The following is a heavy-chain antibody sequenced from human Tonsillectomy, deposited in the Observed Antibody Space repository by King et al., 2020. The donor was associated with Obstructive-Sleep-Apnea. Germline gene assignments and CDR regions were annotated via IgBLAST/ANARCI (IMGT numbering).Heavy chain of an antibody. J-gene: IGHJ3*02. V-gene: IGHV4-59*08. D-gene: IGHD3-9*01. CDR2: IYYSGST. Sequence: VQLQESGPGLVKPSESLSLTCTVSGASISSNYWSWIRQPPGRGLEWIGYIYYSGSTNYNPSLNSRVTISMDTSKNQFSLRLTSVTAADTAVYYCARSPYSDILADYYNGPLDIWGQGTMVTVSS. CDR1: GASISSNY. CDR3: ARSPYSDILADYYNGPLDI.